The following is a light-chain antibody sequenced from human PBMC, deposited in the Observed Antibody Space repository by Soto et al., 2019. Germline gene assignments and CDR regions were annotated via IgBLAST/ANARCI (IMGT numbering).Light chain of an antibody. CDR1: QSINSN. CDR3: QQYDTSPIT. V-gene: IGKV3-20*01. CDR2: GAS. J-gene: IGKJ5*01. Sequence: IVMTQSPATLSVSLGERATLSCRASQSINSNLAWYQQKPGQSPRLLIYGASSRATGIPDRFSGDGSGTDFTLTINRLEPEDFAVYYCQQYDTSPITFGQGTRLEI.